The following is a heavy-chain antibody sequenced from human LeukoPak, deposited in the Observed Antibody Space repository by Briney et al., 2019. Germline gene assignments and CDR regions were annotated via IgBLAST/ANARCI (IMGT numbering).Heavy chain of an antibody. CDR1: GFTFDDYA. V-gene: IGHV3-43D*03. CDR2: ISWDGGST. CDR3: AKESHEGSSGWVDY. D-gene: IGHD6-19*01. Sequence: PGGSLRLSCAASGFTFDDYAMHWVRQAPGKGLEWVSLISWDGGSTYYADSVKGRFTISRDNSKNSLYLQMNSLRAEDTALYYCAKESHEGSSGWVDYWGQGTLVTVSS. J-gene: IGHJ4*02.